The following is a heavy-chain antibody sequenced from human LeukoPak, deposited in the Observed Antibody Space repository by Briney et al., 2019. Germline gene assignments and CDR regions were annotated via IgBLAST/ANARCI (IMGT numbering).Heavy chain of an antibody. Sequence: ASVKVSCKASGYTCTSYDINWVRQATGQGLEWMGWMNPNSGNTGYAQKFQGRVTMTRNTSISTAYMELSSLRSEDTAVYYCARKLHYYYYYYMDVWGKGTTVTVSS. CDR2: MNPNSGNT. CDR3: ARKLHYYYYYYMDV. J-gene: IGHJ6*03. V-gene: IGHV1-8*01. CDR1: GYTCTSYD.